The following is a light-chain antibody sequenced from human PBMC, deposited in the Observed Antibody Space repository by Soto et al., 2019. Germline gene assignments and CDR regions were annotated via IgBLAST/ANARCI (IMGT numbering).Light chain of an antibody. CDR1: SSDVGAYNF. CDR3: SSYTKSSTEV. J-gene: IGLJ2*01. V-gene: IGLV2-14*03. Sequence: QSALTQPASVSGSPGQSITIACTGTSSDVGAYNFVSWYQQHPGKAPKLMIFDVSNRPSGVSNRFSASKSGNTASLTISGLSAEDEADYYCSSYTKSSTEVFGGGTKLTVL. CDR2: DVS.